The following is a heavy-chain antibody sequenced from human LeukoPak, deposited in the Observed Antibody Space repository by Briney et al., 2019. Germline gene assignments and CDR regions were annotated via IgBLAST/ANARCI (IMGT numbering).Heavy chain of an antibody. V-gene: IGHV4-4*07. D-gene: IGHD3-3*01. J-gene: IGHJ6*02. CDR3: ARALYGYDFWSGYSYYYYGMDV. CDR2: IYTSGST. CDR1: GGSISSYY. Sequence: SETLSLTCTVSGGSISSYYWSWIRQPPRKGLEWIGRIYTSGSTNYNPSLKSRVTMSVDTSKNQFYLKLSSVTAADTAVYYCARALYGYDFWSGYSYYYYGMDVWGQGTTVTVSS.